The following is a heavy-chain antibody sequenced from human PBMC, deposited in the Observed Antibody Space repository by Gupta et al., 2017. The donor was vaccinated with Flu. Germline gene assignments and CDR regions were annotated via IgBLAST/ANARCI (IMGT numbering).Heavy chain of an antibody. V-gene: IGHV3-30*18. Sequence: QERVVASGGGVVPPGRSLRLYCAASGFSFSNYGMHWVRQAPGKGLEWGAVISHDGSNYYHTDSVKGRFTISRDNSKNTLYLQMNSLRTEDTAVYYCAKDWRWDNNNYGMNVWGQGTTVTVFS. D-gene: IGHD5-24*01. CDR1: GFSFSNYG. J-gene: IGHJ6*02. CDR3: AKDWRWDNNNYGMNV. CDR2: ISHDGSNY.